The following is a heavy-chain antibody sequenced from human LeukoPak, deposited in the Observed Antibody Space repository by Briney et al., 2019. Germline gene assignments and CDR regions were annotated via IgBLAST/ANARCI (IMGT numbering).Heavy chain of an antibody. CDR2: TSYDGNNK. CDR3: AKGVSSWYPPHFDY. Sequence: RGSLRLSCAASGFTFSSYGMHWVRQAPGKGLEWVAVTSYDGNNKYYAESVKGRFTISRDNPKNTLYLQMNSLRAEDTAVYYCAKGVSSWYPPHFDYWGQGTLITVSS. CDR1: GFTFSSYG. J-gene: IGHJ4*02. V-gene: IGHV3-30*18. D-gene: IGHD6-13*01.